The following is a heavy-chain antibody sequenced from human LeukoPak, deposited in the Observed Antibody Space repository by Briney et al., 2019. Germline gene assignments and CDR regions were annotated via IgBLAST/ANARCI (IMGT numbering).Heavy chain of an antibody. D-gene: IGHD3-22*01. Sequence: GGSLRLSCAASGFTFSDYYMSWIRQAPGKGLEWGSYISSSGSTIYYADSVKGRFTISRDNAKNSLYLQMNSLRAEDTAVYYCARKGEYYYDSSGYYGYWGQGTLVTVSS. CDR1: GFTFSDYY. J-gene: IGHJ4*02. CDR2: ISSSGSTI. V-gene: IGHV3-11*01. CDR3: ARKGEYYYDSSGYYGY.